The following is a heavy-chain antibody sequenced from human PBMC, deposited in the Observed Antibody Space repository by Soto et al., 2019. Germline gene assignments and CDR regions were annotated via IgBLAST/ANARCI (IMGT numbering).Heavy chain of an antibody. CDR1: GGSINSGGYY. CDR2: IYYSGST. D-gene: IGHD6-13*01. Sequence: SETLSLTCTVSGGSINSGGYYWSWIRQHSGKGLEWIGYIYYSGSTNYNPSLKSRVTISVDTSKNQFSLKLSSVTAADTAVYYCARYSSSWPGYYFDYWGQGTLVTVSS. J-gene: IGHJ4*02. CDR3: ARYSSSWPGYYFDY. V-gene: IGHV4-61*08.